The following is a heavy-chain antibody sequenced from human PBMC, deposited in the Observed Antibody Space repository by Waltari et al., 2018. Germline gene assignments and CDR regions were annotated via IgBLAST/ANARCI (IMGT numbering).Heavy chain of an antibody. CDR1: GGSISSSSYY. CDR2: IYYSGGT. CDR3: ATLLGRPTNY. J-gene: IGHJ4*02. Sequence: QLQLQESGPGLVKPSETLSLTCTVSGGSISSSSYYWGWNRPPPGKGLEWIGSIYYSGGTYYNPSLKSRVTISVDTSKNQFSLKLSSVTAADTAVYYCATLLGRPTNYWGQGTLVTVSS. D-gene: IGHD1-1*01. V-gene: IGHV4-39*07.